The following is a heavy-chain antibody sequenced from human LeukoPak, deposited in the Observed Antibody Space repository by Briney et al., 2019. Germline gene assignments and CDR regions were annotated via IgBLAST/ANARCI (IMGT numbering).Heavy chain of an antibody. V-gene: IGHV4-30-4*01. Sequence: SETLSLTCTVSGGSISSGDYYWSWIRQPPGKGLEWIGYIYYSGSTYYNPSLKSRVTISVDTSKNQFSLKLSSVTAADTAVYYCAREESGTSSFDYWGQGTLVTVSS. CDR1: GGSISSGDYY. D-gene: IGHD1-26*01. J-gene: IGHJ4*02. CDR3: AREESGTSSFDY. CDR2: IYYSGST.